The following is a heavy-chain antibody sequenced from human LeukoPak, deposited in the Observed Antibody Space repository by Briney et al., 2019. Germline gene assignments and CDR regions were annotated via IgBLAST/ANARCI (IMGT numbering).Heavy chain of an antibody. V-gene: IGHV4-34*09. CDR2: IYYSGST. J-gene: IGHJ3*02. Sequence: SETLSLTCAVYGGSFSGYYWSWIRQPPGKGLEWIGYIYYSGSTYYNPSLKSRVTISVDTSKNQFSLKLSSVAAADTAVYYCARDPTPLNDAFDIWGQGTMVTVSS. CDR1: GGSFSGYY. CDR3: ARDPTPLNDAFDI. D-gene: IGHD2-8*01.